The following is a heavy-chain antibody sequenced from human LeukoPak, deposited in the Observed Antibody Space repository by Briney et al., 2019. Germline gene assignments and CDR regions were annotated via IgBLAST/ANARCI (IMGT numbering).Heavy chain of an antibody. J-gene: IGHJ4*02. V-gene: IGHV4-4*02. CDR3: ARVDYGDYSKDFDY. Sequence: SGTLSLTCAVSGGSISSSNWWSWVRQPPGKGLEWIGEIYHSGSTNYNPSLKSRVTISVDKSKNQFSLKLSSVTAADTAVYYCARVDYGDYSKDFDYWGQGTLVTVSS. CDR2: IYHSGST. D-gene: IGHD4-17*01. CDR1: GGSISSSNW.